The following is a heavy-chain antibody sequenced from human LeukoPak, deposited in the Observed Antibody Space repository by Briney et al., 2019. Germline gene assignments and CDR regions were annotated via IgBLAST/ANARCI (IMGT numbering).Heavy chain of an antibody. J-gene: IGHJ6*02. D-gene: IGHD1-1*01. CDR1: GFTFDDYN. Sequence: QPGGSLRLSCAASGFTFDDYNMHWVRQAPGKGLEWVAVISYDGNYTYYAGSVKGRFTISRDNSKNTLYLQMNRLRSGDTAVYYCVKEGPRRTARRYYYYGMDVWGQGTTVSISS. CDR2: ISYDGNYT. CDR3: VKEGPRRTARRYYYYGMDV. V-gene: IGHV3-30*18.